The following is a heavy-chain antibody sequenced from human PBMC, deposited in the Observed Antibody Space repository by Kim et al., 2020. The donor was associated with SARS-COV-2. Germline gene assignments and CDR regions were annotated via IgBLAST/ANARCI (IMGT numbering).Heavy chain of an antibody. CDR1: GFTFSDYW. CDR2: INPDGSGT. CDR3: ARHWGSAYWGRSPGHRLLSMDV. Sequence: GGSLRLSCVASGFTFSDYWMNWVRLVPGKGLVWVSRINPDGSGTNYADSVRGRFTISRDNAKNTLNLQMNSLSDEDTAVYYCARHWGSAYWGRSPGHRLLSMDVWGQGTTVTVSS. V-gene: IGHV3-74*01. J-gene: IGHJ6*02. D-gene: IGHD5-12*01.